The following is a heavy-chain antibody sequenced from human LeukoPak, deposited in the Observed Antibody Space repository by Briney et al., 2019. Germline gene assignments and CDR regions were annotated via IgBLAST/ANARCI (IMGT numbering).Heavy chain of an antibody. CDR2: IYSSGST. CDR3: ARDSTTEFDY. D-gene: IGHD2/OR15-2a*01. V-gene: IGHV4-31*03. CDR1: GGSISDASYY. Sequence: PSQTLSLTCTVFGGSISDASYYWSWIRQHPGRGLEWIGYIYSSGSTYYNPSLESRVIISIDTSKNQFSLKLSSVTAADTAVYYCARDSTTEFDYWGQGTLVTVSS. J-gene: IGHJ4*02.